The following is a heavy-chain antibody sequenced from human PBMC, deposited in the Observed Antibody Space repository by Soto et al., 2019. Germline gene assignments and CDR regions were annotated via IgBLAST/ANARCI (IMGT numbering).Heavy chain of an antibody. Sequence: QVQVVESGGGVVQPGRSLTLSCAASGFRFSSFGMHWVRQAPGKGLEWVAVIWHDGKKKYYADSAKGRFTISRDNSKNTRFLQMTSVRAEDTAVYSCASGPGQDEAMDHWGQGTLVTVSS. CDR2: IWHDGKKK. J-gene: IGHJ4*02. CDR1: GFRFSSFG. CDR3: ASGPGQDEAMDH. V-gene: IGHV3-33*02.